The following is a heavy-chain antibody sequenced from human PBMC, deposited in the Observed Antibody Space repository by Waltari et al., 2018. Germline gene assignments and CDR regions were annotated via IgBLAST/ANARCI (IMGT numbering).Heavy chain of an antibody. Sequence: VQLVESGGALFHPAGALTPHWSAIGFPFGTYRMHWVRQDPGKGLVWVSRVRMDGTTTDYADSVKGRFTISRDNAKNTLYLQMNSLRTEDTAVYYCAKVGILAGYNYGIDVWGQGTTVTVSS. CDR1: GFPFGTYR. D-gene: IGHD3-9*01. J-gene: IGHJ6*02. CDR3: AKVGILAGYNYGIDV. V-gene: IGHV3-74*01. CDR2: VRMDGTTT.